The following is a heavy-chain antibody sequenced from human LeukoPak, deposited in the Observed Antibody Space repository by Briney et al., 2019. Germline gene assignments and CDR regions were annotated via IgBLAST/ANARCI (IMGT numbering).Heavy chain of an antibody. J-gene: IGHJ6*02. CDR1: GDSISSSNYY. D-gene: IGHD3-10*01. CDR3: ARPSHRFVYGLDV. CDR2: IYYSGDT. Sequence: PSETLSLTCTVSGDSISSSNYYWVWIRQPPGKGLEWIGTIYYSGDTNYNPSLKSRVTISVDTSKNQFSLKLSSVTAADTAVYYCARPSHRFVYGLDVWGQGTTVTVSS. V-gene: IGHV4-39*07.